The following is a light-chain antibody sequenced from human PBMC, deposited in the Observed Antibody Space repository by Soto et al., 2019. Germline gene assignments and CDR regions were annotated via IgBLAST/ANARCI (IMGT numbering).Light chain of an antibody. J-gene: IGKJ5*01. V-gene: IGKV3-20*01. CDR3: QQYGSSRIT. Sequence: EIVLTQSPGTLSLSPGERATLSCRASQSVSSSYLAWYQQKPGQAPRLLIYGASSRATGIPDRFSGSGSGQDFTLNISRLEPEDFAVYYCQQYGSSRITFGQGTRLEIK. CDR1: QSVSSSY. CDR2: GAS.